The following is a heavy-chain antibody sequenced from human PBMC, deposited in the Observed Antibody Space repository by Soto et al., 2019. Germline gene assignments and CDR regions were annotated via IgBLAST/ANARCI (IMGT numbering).Heavy chain of an antibody. D-gene: IGHD3-9*01. J-gene: IGHJ5*02. CDR1: GYTLTELS. Sequence: ASVKVSCKVSGYTLTELSMHWVRQAPGKGLEWMGGVDPEDGETIYAQKFQGRVTMTEDTSTDTAYMELSSLRSGDTAVYYCATHYDILTGYPPGLEPWGQGTLVTVSS. CDR3: ATHYDILTGYPPGLEP. V-gene: IGHV1-24*01. CDR2: VDPEDGET.